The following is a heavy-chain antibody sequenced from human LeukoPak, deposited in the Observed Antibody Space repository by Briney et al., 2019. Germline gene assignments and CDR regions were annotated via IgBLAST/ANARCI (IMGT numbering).Heavy chain of an antibody. Sequence: AGGSLRLSCAASGFTVSSNYMSWVRQAPGKGLEWVSVIYSGGSTYYADSVKGRFTISRDNSKNTLYFQMNSLRAEDTAVYYCARDIVATNFDYWGQGTLVTVSS. J-gene: IGHJ4*02. V-gene: IGHV3-66*01. CDR2: IYSGGST. CDR3: ARDIVATNFDY. D-gene: IGHD5-12*01. CDR1: GFTVSSNY.